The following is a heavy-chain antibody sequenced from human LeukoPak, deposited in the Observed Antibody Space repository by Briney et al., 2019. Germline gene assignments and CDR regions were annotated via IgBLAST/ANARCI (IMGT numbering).Heavy chain of an antibody. D-gene: IGHD2-2*01. CDR2: INHSGST. J-gene: IGHJ5*02. CDR3: AGAYIVVVPAARYYDFWGGYEP. CDR1: GGSFSGYY. V-gene: IGHV4-34*01. Sequence: PSETLSLTCAVYGGSFSGYYWSWIRQPPGKGLEWIGEINHSGSTNYNPSLKSRVTISVDTSKNQFSLKLSSVTAADTAVYYCAGAYIVVVPAARYYDFWGGYEPWGQGTLVTVSS.